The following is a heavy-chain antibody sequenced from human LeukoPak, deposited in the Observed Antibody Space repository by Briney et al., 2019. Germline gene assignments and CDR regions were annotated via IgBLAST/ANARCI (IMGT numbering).Heavy chain of an antibody. D-gene: IGHD3-3*01. J-gene: IGHJ6*03. CDR1: GYTFTSYG. CDR2: ISAYNGNT. V-gene: IGHV1-18*01. Sequence: GASVRVSCKASGYTFTSYGISWVRQAPGQGLEWMGWISAYNGNTNYAQKLQGRVTMTTDTSTSTAYMELRSLRSDDTAVYYCARDEMEWFQSDMDVWGKGTTVTVSS. CDR3: ARDEMEWFQSDMDV.